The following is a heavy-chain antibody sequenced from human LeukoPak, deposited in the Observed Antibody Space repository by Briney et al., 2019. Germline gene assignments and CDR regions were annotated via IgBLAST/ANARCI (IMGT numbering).Heavy chain of an antibody. CDR1: GGSISSDGYS. D-gene: IGHD6-13*01. Sequence: PSETLSLTCAVSGGSISSDGYSWSWIRQPPGKGLGWIGYIYHSGSTYYNPSLKSRVTISVDRSKNQFSLKLSSVTAADTAVYYCARLVAATGNFDYWGQGTLVTVSS. CDR2: IYHSGST. V-gene: IGHV4-30-2*01. CDR3: ARLVAATGNFDY. J-gene: IGHJ4*02.